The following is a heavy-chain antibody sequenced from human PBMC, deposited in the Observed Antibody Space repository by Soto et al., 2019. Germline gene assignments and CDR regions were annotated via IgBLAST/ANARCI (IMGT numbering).Heavy chain of an antibody. J-gene: IGHJ6*02. Sequence: EVQLVESGGGLVQPGGSLRLSCEASGFTFRNYDMHWVRQGTGKGLEWVSGISAAGDPDYADSVEGRFTISRENAQNSFFLQMTSLTVGATPVYYCARTDRDFYGLDVWGQGTTVIVSS. CDR2: ISAAGDP. V-gene: IGHV3-13*05. CDR1: GFTFRNYD. CDR3: ARTDRDFYGLDV.